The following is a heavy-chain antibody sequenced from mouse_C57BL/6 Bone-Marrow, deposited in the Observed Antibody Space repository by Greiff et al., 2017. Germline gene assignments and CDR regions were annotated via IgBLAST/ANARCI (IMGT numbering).Heavy chain of an antibody. CDR1: GFTFTTYP. D-gene: IGHD2-2*01. V-gene: IGHV1-47*01. Sequence: QVQLQQSGAELVKPGASVKMSCKASGFTFTTYPIEWMKQNHGKSLEWIGNFHPYNDDTMYNEKFKGKATLPAEKSPSTLYLVLSRLTSDDSAVYYCARRWDYGYENYFDYWGQGTTLTVSS. CDR3: ARRWDYGYENYFDY. J-gene: IGHJ2*01. CDR2: FHPYNDDT.